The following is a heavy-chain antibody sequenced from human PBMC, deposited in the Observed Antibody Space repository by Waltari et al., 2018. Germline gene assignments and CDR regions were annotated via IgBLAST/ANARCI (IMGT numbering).Heavy chain of an antibody. CDR1: GYTFTGYY. J-gene: IGHJ4*01. V-gene: IGHV1-2*06. CDR2: INPNRGGT. Sequence: QVQLVQSGAEVKKPGASVKVSCKDSGYTFTGYYMHWVRQAPGQGLEWMGRINPNRGGTNYAQKFQRRVTMTRYTSISTAYMALSRLRSDDTAVYYCASVPLLWFGELFGIFDYWGHGTLVTVSS. D-gene: IGHD3-10*01. CDR3: ASVPLLWFGELFGIFDY.